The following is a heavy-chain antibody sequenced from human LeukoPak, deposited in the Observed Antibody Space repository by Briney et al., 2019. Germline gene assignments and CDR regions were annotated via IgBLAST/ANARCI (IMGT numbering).Heavy chain of an antibody. D-gene: IGHD1-1*01. V-gene: IGHV3-30*18. Sequence: GRPLRLSCGASGFTFDKYGMHYVRQAPGKGLEWVAVILEDGRIKKYADSVKDRFTISRDNTNNTLYLQMHSLRVEDTGIYFCAKDRETTASGTFDYWGLGTLVTVSS. J-gene: IGHJ4*02. CDR1: GFTFDKYG. CDR3: AKDRETTASGTFDY. CDR2: ILEDGRIK.